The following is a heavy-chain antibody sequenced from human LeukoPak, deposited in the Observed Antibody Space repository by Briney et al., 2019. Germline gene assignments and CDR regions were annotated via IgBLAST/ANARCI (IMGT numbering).Heavy chain of an antibody. J-gene: IGHJ4*02. V-gene: IGHV3-11*06. Sequence: PGGSLRLSCAASGFTFSDDYMSWIRQAPGKGLEWVSYISSRSNYTNYADSVKGRFTISRDNAKHSLYLQMNSLRAEDTAVYYCAREEEYSSSSGPVDYWGQGTLVTVSS. D-gene: IGHD6-6*01. CDR1: GFTFSDDY. CDR2: ISSRSNYT. CDR3: AREEEYSSSSGPVDY.